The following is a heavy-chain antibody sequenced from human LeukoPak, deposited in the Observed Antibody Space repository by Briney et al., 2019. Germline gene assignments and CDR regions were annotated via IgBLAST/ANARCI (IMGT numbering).Heavy chain of an antibody. CDR3: ARDNSGSIDS. V-gene: IGHV3-53*01. J-gene: IGHJ4*02. Sequence: PGGSLRLSCAASGFTVSSNYMSWVRQAPGKGLEWVSVIYSGGSTYYADSVKGRFTISRDDAKNTLFLQMNSLRAEDTAVYYCARDNSGSIDSWGQGTLVTVSS. CDR1: GFTVSSNY. D-gene: IGHD3-10*01. CDR2: IYSGGST.